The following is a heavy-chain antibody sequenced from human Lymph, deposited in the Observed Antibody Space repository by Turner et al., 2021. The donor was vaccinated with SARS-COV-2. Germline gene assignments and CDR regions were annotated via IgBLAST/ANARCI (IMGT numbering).Heavy chain of an antibody. CDR1: GFTFSSYA. CDR3: AKEGDTAMVNFDY. D-gene: IGHD5-18*01. CDR2: ISGSGGST. V-gene: IGHV3-23*01. J-gene: IGHJ4*02. Sequence: EEQLLESGGGLVQPGGSLRISCAASGFTFSSYAMSWVRQAPGKGLGWVLAISGSGGSTYFAESVKGRFTISRDNSKNTLYLQMNSLRAEDTAVYYCAKEGDTAMVNFDYWGQGTLVTVSS.